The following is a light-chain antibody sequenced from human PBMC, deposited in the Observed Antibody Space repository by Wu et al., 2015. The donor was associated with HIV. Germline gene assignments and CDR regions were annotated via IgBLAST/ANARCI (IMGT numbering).Light chain of an antibody. J-gene: IGKJ3*01. CDR2: GAS. CDR3: QQYGRSPLT. V-gene: IGKV3-20*01. CDR1: QSVSSTY. Sequence: EIVLTQSPGTLSLSPGERATLSCRASQSVSSTYLAWYQQKPGQAPRLLIYGASSRATGTPDRFSGSGSGTDFTLTISRLEPEDFGVYYCQQYGRSPLTFGPGTKVEIK.